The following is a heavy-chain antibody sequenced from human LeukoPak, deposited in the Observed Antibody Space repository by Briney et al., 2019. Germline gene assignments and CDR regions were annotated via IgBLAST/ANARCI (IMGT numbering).Heavy chain of an antibody. J-gene: IGHJ4*02. CDR3: ARDFSSGSYYGYFDY. Sequence: SSETLSLTCTVSGVSISGFYWAWIRQPAGKGLEWIGRIYSGGSTNYSPSLKSRVTMSVDTSRHQLSLKLSSVTAADTAVYYCARDFSSGSYYGYFDYWGQGTLVTVSS. CDR2: IYSGGST. D-gene: IGHD3-10*01. CDR1: GVSISGFY. V-gene: IGHV4-4*07.